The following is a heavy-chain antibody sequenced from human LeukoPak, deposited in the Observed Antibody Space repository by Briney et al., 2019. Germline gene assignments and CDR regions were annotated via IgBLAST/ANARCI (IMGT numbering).Heavy chain of an antibody. CDR1: GYTFTSYD. J-gene: IGHJ3*02. Sequence: ASVNVSCKASGYTFTSYDINWVRQATGQGLEWMGWMNPNSGNTGYAQKFQGRVTMTRNTSISTAYMELSSLRSEDTAVYYCASSRVRGGFWAFDIWGQGTMVTVSS. V-gene: IGHV1-8*01. CDR3: ASSRVRGGFWAFDI. CDR2: MNPNSGNT. D-gene: IGHD3-10*01.